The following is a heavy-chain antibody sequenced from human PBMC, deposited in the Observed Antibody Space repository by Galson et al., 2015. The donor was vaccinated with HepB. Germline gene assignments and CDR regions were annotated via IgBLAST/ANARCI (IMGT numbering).Heavy chain of an antibody. CDR3: ARGGDSSWSYHGYY. Sequence: SLRLSCAASGFTFSNYWMHWVRQGPGKGLMWVSRISHDGSSTTCADSMEGRITISRDNAKNTVYLQMNNLRAEDTAVYYCARGGDSSWSYHGYYWGQGALVTVSS. V-gene: IGHV3-74*01. CDR2: ISHDGSST. CDR1: GFTFSNYW. D-gene: IGHD1-26*01. J-gene: IGHJ4*02.